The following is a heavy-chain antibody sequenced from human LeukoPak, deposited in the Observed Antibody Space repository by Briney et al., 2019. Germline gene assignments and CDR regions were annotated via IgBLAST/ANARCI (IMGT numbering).Heavy chain of an antibody. J-gene: IGHJ4*02. CDR2: ISYDGSNK. CDR3: ARDRKDVLRYFDWLYPDY. CDR1: GFTFSSYA. Sequence: PGRSLRLSCAASGFTFSSYAMHWVRQAPGKGLEWVAVISYDGSNKYYADSVKGRFTISRDNSKNTLYLQMNSLRAEDTAVYYCARDRKDVLRYFDWLYPDYWGQGTLVTVSS. D-gene: IGHD3-9*01. V-gene: IGHV3-30*04.